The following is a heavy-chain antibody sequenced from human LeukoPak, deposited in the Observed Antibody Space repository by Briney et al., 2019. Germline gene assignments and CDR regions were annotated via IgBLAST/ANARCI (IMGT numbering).Heavy chain of an antibody. V-gene: IGHV3-23*01. CDR1: GFTFSSYA. Sequence: GGSLRLSCAASGFTFSSYAMSWVRQAPGKGLEWVSAISGSGGSTYYADSVKGRFTISRDNAKNSLYLQMNSLRAEDTALYYCAKDSSGWETDAFDIWGQGTMVTVSS. CDR3: AKDSSGWETDAFDI. J-gene: IGHJ3*02. CDR2: ISGSGGST. D-gene: IGHD6-19*01.